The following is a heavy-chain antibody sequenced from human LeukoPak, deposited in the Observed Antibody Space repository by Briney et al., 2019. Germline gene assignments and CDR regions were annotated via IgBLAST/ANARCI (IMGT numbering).Heavy chain of an antibody. CDR3: ASGYGSGRPGSAFDI. CDR1: GGSISSSNYY. V-gene: IGHV4-39*07. CDR2: IYYSGST. Sequence: SETLSLTCTVSGGSISSSNYYWAWIRQPPGKGLEWIGSIYYSGSTYYNSSLKSRVTISVDTSKNQFSLKLSSVTAADTAVYYCASGYGSGRPGSAFDIWGQGTLVTVSS. D-gene: IGHD3-10*01. J-gene: IGHJ4*02.